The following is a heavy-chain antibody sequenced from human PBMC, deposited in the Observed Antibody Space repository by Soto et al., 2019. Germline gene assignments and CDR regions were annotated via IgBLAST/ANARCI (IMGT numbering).Heavy chain of an antibody. CDR3: ARDLSRFEYSSSSVWFDP. Sequence: QVQLVQSGAEVKKPGASVKVSCKASGYTFTSYAMHWVRQAPGQRLEWMGWINAGNGNTKYSQKFQRRVTITRDTSASTAYMELSSLRSEDTAVYYCARDLSRFEYSSSSVWFDPWGQGTLVTVSS. CDR1: GYTFTSYA. D-gene: IGHD6-6*01. V-gene: IGHV1-3*01. J-gene: IGHJ5*02. CDR2: INAGNGNT.